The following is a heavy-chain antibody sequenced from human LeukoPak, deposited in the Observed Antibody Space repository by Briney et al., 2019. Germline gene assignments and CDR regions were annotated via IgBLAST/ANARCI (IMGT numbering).Heavy chain of an antibody. CDR3: AREGYSYGFDY. CDR1: GFTVSSNY. D-gene: IGHD5-18*01. V-gene: IGHV3-66*01. CDR2: IYSGGST. Sequence: PGGSLRLSCAASGFTVSSNYMSWVRQAPGKGLEWVSVIYSGGSTYYADSVKGRFTISRDNSKNTLYLQMDSLRAEDTAVYYCAREGYSYGFDYWGQGTLVTVSS. J-gene: IGHJ4*02.